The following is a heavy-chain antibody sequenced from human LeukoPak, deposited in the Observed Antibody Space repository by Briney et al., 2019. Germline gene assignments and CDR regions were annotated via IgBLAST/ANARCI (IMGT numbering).Heavy chain of an antibody. V-gene: IGHV4-59*08. J-gene: IGHJ5*02. Sequence: PSETLSLTCTVSGGSISSSYWNWLRQPPGKGLEWIGYIYYSGSTNYNPSLKSRVTISVDTSKTHFSLRLSSVTAADTAVYYCAKLGNYYGSGSYPFDPWGQGTLVTVSS. CDR2: IYYSGST. CDR1: GGSISSSY. D-gene: IGHD3-10*01. CDR3: AKLGNYYGSGSYPFDP.